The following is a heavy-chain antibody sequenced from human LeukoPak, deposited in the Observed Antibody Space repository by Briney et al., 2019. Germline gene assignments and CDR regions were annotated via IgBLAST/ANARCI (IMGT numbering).Heavy chain of an antibody. Sequence: SQTLSLTCAISGDSVSSNSATWIWIRQSPSRGLEWLGRTYYRSKWYNDYGLSVKSRITVNPDTSKNQFSLQLNSVTPEDTAVYYCVRQREQVMLYYYFDLWGRGTLVTVSS. J-gene: IGHJ2*01. V-gene: IGHV6-1*01. CDR2: TYYRSKWYN. CDR1: GDSVSSNSAT. D-gene: IGHD1-26*01. CDR3: VRQREQVMLYYYFDL.